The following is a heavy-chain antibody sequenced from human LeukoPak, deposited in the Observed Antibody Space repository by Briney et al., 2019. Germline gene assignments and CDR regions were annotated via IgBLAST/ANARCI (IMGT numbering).Heavy chain of an antibody. CDR2: MSYDGSNK. CDR3: AKEGGGYSGYDNNWFDP. CDR1: GFTFSSYG. V-gene: IGHV3-30*18. J-gene: IGHJ5*02. D-gene: IGHD5-12*01. Sequence: PGRSLRLSCAASGFTFSSYGMHWVRQAPGKGLEWVAVMSYDGSNKYYADSVKGRFTISRDNSKNTLYLQMNGLRAEDTAVYYCAKEGGGYSGYDNNWFDPWGQGTLVTVSS.